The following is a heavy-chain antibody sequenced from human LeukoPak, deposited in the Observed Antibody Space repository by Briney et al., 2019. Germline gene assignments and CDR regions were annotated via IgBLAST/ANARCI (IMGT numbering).Heavy chain of an antibody. CDR2: NNHSGST. D-gene: IGHD2-15*01. V-gene: IGHV4-34*01. J-gene: IGHJ3*02. CDR3: ARVHCSGDSCYQVAFDI. Sequence: SETLSLTCAVYGGSFSGYYWSWIRQPPGKGLEWIGENNHSGSTNYNPSLKGRVTISVDTSKKQFSLKLSSVTAADTAVYYCARVHCSGDSCYQVAFDIWGQGTMVTVSS. CDR1: GGSFSGYY.